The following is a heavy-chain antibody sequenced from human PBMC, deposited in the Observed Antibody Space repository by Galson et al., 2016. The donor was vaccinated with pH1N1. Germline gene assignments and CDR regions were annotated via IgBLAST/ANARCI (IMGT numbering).Heavy chain of an antibody. CDR2: ITGSGDST. CDR3: ARGAITTPGLDY. D-gene: IGHD1/OR15-1a*01. V-gene: IGHV3-23*01. Sequence: SLRLSCAASGFTFSGYAMTWVRQAPGKGLEWVSSITGSGDSTFYADSVKGRFTISRDNSKNTLYLQMNSLRVEDTAMYYCARGAITTPGLDYWGQGTLVTVSS. J-gene: IGHJ4*02. CDR1: GFTFSGYA.